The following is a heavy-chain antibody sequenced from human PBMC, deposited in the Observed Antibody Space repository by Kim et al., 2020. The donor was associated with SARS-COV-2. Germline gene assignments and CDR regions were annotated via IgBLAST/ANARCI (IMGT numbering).Heavy chain of an antibody. V-gene: IGHV3-7*03. CDR3: AREIGGHCGGDCYWPNYFDY. CDR2: IKQDASEK. J-gene: IGHJ4*02. CDR1: GFTFSSYW. D-gene: IGHD2-21*02. Sequence: GGSLRLSCAASGFTFSSYWMSWVRQAPGKGLEWVANIKQDASEKYYVDSVKGRFTISRDNAKNSLFLQMNSLRAEDTAVYYCAREIGGHCGGDCYWPNYFDYWGQGTLVTVSS.